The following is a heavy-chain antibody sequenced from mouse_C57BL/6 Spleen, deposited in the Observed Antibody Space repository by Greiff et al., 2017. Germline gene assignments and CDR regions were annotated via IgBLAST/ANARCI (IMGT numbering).Heavy chain of an antibody. CDR3: AREGYSNWYFDV. J-gene: IGHJ1*03. D-gene: IGHD2-5*01. CDR1: GYSITSGYY. Sequence: EVKLVESGPGLVKPSQSLSLTCSVTGYSITSGYYWNWIRQFPGNKLEWMGYISYDGSNNYNPSLKNRISITRDTSKNQFFLKLNSVTTEDTATYYCAREGYSNWYFDVWGTGTTVTVSS. CDR2: ISYDGSN. V-gene: IGHV3-6*01.